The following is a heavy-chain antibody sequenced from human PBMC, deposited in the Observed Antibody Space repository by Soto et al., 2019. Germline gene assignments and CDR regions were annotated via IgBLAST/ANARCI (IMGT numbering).Heavy chain of an antibody. CDR2: INQDGSEI. CDR3: ARDWSYSGFEDF. D-gene: IGHD5-12*01. J-gene: IGHJ4*02. V-gene: IGHV3-7*03. CDR1: GFTFGFYW. Sequence: GGSLRLSCEVSGFTFGFYWMSWVRQAPGKGLEWVANINQDGSEINFVDSVKGRFTISRDNAKNLLYLQMNSLRVEDTAVYYCARDWSYSGFEDFWGQGTQVTVSS.